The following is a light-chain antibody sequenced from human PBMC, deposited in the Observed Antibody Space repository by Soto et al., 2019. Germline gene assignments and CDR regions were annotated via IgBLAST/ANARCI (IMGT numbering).Light chain of an antibody. Sequence: QSVLTQAPSVSGTPGQRVTITCSGSSSNIGRNSVNWYQHLPGTAPKLLTHGNNHRPSGVPGRFSGSKSGTSASLAISGLQPEDEADYCCAALDDSLNEYVFGDGTKVTVL. V-gene: IGLV1-44*01. J-gene: IGLJ1*01. CDR3: AALDDSLNEYV. CDR1: SSNIGRNS. CDR2: GNN.